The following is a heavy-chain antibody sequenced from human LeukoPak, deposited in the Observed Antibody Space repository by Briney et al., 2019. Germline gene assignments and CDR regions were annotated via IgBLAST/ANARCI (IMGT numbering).Heavy chain of an antibody. Sequence: PGGSLRLSCAASGFTFSSYSMNWVRQAPGKGLEWVSSISSSSSYIYYADSVKGRFTISRDNAKNSLYLQMNSLRAEDTAVYYCARDGLTYYDILTGMRGLDYWGQGTLVTVSS. CDR1: GFTFSSYS. CDR3: ARDGLTYYDILTGMRGLDY. V-gene: IGHV3-21*01. D-gene: IGHD3-9*01. CDR2: ISSSSSYI. J-gene: IGHJ4*02.